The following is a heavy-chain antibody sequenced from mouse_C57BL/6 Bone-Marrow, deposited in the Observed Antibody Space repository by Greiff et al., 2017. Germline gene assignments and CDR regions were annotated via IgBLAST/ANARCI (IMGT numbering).Heavy chain of an antibody. CDR2: ISDGGSYT. V-gene: IGHV5-4*01. Sequence: EVQLVESGGGLVKPGGSLKISCAASGFTFSSYAMSWVRQTPEKRLEWVATISDGGSYTYYPDNVKGRFTISRDNAKNNLYMQMRHVESEDKAMYNCARTGVNFPAYWGQGTLVTVSA. CDR3: ARTGVNFPAY. J-gene: IGHJ3*01. CDR1: GFTFSSYA. D-gene: IGHD4-1*01.